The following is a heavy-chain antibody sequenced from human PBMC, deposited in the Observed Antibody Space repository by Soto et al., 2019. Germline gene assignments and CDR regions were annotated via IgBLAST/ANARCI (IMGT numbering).Heavy chain of an antibody. J-gene: IGHJ4*02. CDR2: ISGSGGST. CDR3: SKDKYSSSWYFDY. CDR1: GFTFSSYA. V-gene: IGHV3-23*01. D-gene: IGHD6-13*01. Sequence: EVQLLESGGGLVQPGGSLRLSCAASGFTFSSYAMSWVRQAPGKGLEWVSAISGSGGSTYYADSVKGRFTISRDNSKNTLYLQINSLRAEDTAVYYCSKDKYSSSWYFDYWGQGTLVTVSS.